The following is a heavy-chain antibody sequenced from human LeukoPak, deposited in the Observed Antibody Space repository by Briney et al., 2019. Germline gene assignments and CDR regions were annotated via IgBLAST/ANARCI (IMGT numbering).Heavy chain of an antibody. CDR1: GFTFSSYW. J-gene: IGHJ3*02. Sequence: GGSLRLSCAASGFTFSSYWMHWVRQAPGKGLVWVSRINSDGSSTSYADSVKGRFTISRDNAKNTLYLQMNSLRAEDTAVYYCARVRVGSGSYYAADAFDIWGQGTMVTVSS. D-gene: IGHD1-26*01. V-gene: IGHV3-74*01. CDR3: ARVRVGSGSYYAADAFDI. CDR2: INSDGSST.